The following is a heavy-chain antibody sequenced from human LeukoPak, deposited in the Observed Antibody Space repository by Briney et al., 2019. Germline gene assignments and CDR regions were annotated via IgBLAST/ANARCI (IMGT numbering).Heavy chain of an antibody. D-gene: IGHD5-12*01. CDR1: GGSFSGYY. V-gene: IGHV4-34*01. CDR2: INHSGRT. Sequence: SETLSLTCAVYGGSFSGYYWSWIRQPPGKGLEWIGEINHSGRTNYNPSLKSRVTISVDSSKNQFSLRLSFVTAADTAVYYCARSVDIVATTDLARWFDPWGQGTLVTVSS. J-gene: IGHJ5*02. CDR3: ARSVDIVATTDLARWFDP.